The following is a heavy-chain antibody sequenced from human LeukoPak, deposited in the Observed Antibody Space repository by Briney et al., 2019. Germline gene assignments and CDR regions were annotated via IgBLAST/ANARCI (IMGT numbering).Heavy chain of an antibody. J-gene: IGHJ4*02. CDR3: AKDLLRGGSYYGYFDY. Sequence: PGGSLRLSCVASGFTFGSYAMSWVRQAPGKGLEWVSAISGSGGSTYYADSVKGRFTISRDNSKNTLYLQMNSLRAEDTAVYYCAKDLLRGGSYYGYFDYWGQGTLVTVSS. V-gene: IGHV3-23*01. CDR2: ISGSGGST. CDR1: GFTFGSYA. D-gene: IGHD1-26*01.